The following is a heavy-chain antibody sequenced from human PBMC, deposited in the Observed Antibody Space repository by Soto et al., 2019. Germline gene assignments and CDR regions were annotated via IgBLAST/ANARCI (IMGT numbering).Heavy chain of an antibody. CDR2: ISSSSSYI. CDR1: GFPFSSYS. J-gene: IGHJ5*02. D-gene: IGHD3-22*01. CDR3: ARATNYYDSSGYYYDAWFDP. V-gene: IGHV3-21*01. Sequence: GGSLRLSCVASGFPFSSYSMNWVRQAPGKGLEWFSSISSSSSYIYYADSVKGRFTISRDNAKNSLYLQMNSLRAEDTAVYYCARATNYYDSSGYYYDAWFDPWGQGNLVTVSS.